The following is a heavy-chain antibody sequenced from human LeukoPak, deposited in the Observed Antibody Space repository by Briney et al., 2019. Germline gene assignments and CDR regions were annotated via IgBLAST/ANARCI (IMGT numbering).Heavy chain of an antibody. Sequence: GGSLRLSCAASGISFSDYSMNWVRQAPGKGLEWVSYISTSSAIISYADSVKGRFTISRDNVKNSLYLQMNSLRDEDTAVYYCAREEAVAGNYFDYWGQGTLVTVSS. D-gene: IGHD6-19*01. J-gene: IGHJ4*02. CDR3: AREEAVAGNYFDY. CDR2: ISTSSAII. V-gene: IGHV3-48*02. CDR1: GISFSDYS.